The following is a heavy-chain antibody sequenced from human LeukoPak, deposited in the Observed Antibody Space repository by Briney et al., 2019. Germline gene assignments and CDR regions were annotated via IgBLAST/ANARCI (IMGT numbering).Heavy chain of an antibody. D-gene: IGHD5-18*01. CDR1: GGSISSGSCY. CDR2: IYTSGST. V-gene: IGHV4-61*02. J-gene: IGHJ4*02. Sequence: SQTLSLTCTVSGGSISSGSCYWSWIRQPAGKGLEWIGRIYTSGSTNYNPSLKSRVTISVDTSKNQFSLKLSSVTAADTAVYYCARDPRGYSYGRGSGLDYWGQGTLVTVSS. CDR3: ARDPRGYSYGRGSGLDY.